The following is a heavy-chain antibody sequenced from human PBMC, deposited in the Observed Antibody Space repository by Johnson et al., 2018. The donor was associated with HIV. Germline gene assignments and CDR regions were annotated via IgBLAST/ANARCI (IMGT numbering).Heavy chain of an antibody. D-gene: IGHD3-3*02. CDR1: EFTFSNYW. CDR2: INSDGSSL. Sequence: VQLVESGGGLVQPGGSLRLSCAASEFTFSNYWMHWVRQGLGKGLVWVSRINSDGSSLSYADSVKGRFTISRDNAKNTLYLQMNSLRAEDTAAYYCARELSHDAFDIWGQGTMVTVSS. J-gene: IGHJ3*02. V-gene: IGHV3-74*01. CDR3: ARELSHDAFDI.